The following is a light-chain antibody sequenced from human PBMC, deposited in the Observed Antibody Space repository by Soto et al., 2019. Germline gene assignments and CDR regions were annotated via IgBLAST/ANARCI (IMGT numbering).Light chain of an antibody. Sequence: DIQLTQSPSFLSASVGDRVTITCRASQDINTYLAWYQQKPGKAPKLLIFDASTLQNGVPSRFSGSGSGTEFTVTITSLQPEDFANYYCQQRKSYPITFGQGTRLEIK. J-gene: IGKJ5*01. V-gene: IGKV1-9*01. CDR2: DAS. CDR3: QQRKSYPIT. CDR1: QDINTY.